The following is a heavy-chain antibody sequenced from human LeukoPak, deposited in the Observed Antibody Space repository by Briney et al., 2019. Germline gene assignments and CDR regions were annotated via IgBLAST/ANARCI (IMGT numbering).Heavy chain of an antibody. J-gene: IGHJ4*02. CDR2: IIPILGIA. CDR1: GYTFTGYY. V-gene: IGHV1-69*04. CDR3: ARDRARWRPDYYYDSSGSTKLDY. D-gene: IGHD3-22*01. Sequence: GASVKVSCKASGYTFTGYYMHWVRQAPGQGLEWMGRIIPILGIANYAQKFQGRVTITADKSTSTAYMELSSLRSEDTAVYYCARDRARWRPDYYYDSSGSTKLDYWGQGTLVTVSS.